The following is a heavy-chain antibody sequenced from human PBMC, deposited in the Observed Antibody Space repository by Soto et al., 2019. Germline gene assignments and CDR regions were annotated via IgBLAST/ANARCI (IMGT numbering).Heavy chain of an antibody. V-gene: IGHV1-69*02. CDR3: SIGSWSAETVDI. Sequence: QVHLVQSGAEVKKPGSSVKVSCKAAGGTFRTYTLIWVRQAPGQGLEWMGRIIPMLAVTNSAQRFQGRVNLTAEKSTSTAFMDLTSLRSDDTAVYYCSIGSWSAETVDIGGQGTMVTVSS. CDR2: IIPMLAVT. J-gene: IGHJ3*02. CDR1: GGTFRTYT. D-gene: IGHD6-25*01.